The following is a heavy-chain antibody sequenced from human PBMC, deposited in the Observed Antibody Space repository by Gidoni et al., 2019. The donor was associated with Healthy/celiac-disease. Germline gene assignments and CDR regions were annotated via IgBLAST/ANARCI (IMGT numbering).Heavy chain of an antibody. Sequence: QVQLVESGGGVVPPGWSLRLSCAAYGFTFSSYGMHWVCQAPGKGLEWVAVISYDGSNKYYADSVKGRFTISRDNSKNTLYLQMNSLRAEGTAVYYCAKDPYGDLTFDYWGQGTLVTVSS. D-gene: IGHD4-17*01. CDR1: GFTFSSYG. J-gene: IGHJ4*02. V-gene: IGHV3-30*18. CDR3: AKDPYGDLTFDY. CDR2: ISYDGSNK.